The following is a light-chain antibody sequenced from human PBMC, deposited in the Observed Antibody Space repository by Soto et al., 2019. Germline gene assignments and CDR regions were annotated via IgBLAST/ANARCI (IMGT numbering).Light chain of an antibody. CDR1: HSINNY. CDR2: AAS. V-gene: IGKV1-39*01. Sequence: IQMTQSPSSLSASVGDRVIITCRSDHSINNYLHWYQQRPANVPPLLIYAASTVQSGVPSRFSGSGSGRVFTLTINSLQPEDFATYYCQQSYSTLGTFGRGTRVEI. CDR3: QQSYSTLGT. J-gene: IGKJ2*01.